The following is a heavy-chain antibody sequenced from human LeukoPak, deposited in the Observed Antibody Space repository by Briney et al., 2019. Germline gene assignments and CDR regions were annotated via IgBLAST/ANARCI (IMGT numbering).Heavy chain of an antibody. CDR1: GGSFSGYY. CDR3: ARGPHFDY. V-gene: IGHV4-34*01. Sequence: SETLSLTCAVYGGSFSGYYWSWIRQPPGKGLEWIGEINHSGSTNYNPSLKSRVTISVDTSKNQFSLKLSSVTAADTAVYYCARGPHFDYWGQGTLVTVSS. CDR2: INHSGST. J-gene: IGHJ4*02.